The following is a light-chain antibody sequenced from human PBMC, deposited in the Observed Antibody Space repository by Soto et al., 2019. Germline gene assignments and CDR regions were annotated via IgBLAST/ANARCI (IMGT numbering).Light chain of an antibody. CDR1: QSVSSSY. J-gene: IGKJ1*01. V-gene: IGKV3-20*01. Sequence: EIVLTQSPGTLSLSPGERATLSCRASQSVSSSYLAWYQQKPGQAPRLLIYGASSRATGLPDRFSGSGSGTDFTLTISRLEPEDFAVYYCQQYGSSQSFGQGTNVEIK. CDR2: GAS. CDR3: QQYGSSQS.